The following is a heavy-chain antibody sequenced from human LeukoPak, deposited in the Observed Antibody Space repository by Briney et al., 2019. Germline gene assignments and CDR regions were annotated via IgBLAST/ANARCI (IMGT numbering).Heavy chain of an antibody. V-gene: IGHV3-7*04. J-gene: IGHJ4*02. CDR1: GFTFSSYT. Sequence: GGSLRLSCAASGFTFSSYTMNWVRQAPGKGLEWVANIKEDGSEKYYVDSVKGRFTISRDNAKNSLYLQMNSLRAEDTAVYYCARVSYCSSTSCYDYWGQGTLVTVSS. CDR2: IKEDGSEK. CDR3: ARVSYCSSTSCYDY. D-gene: IGHD2-2*01.